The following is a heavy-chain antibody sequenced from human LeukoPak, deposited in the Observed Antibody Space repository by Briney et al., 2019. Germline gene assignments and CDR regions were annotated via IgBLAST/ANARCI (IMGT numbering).Heavy chain of an antibody. CDR2: ISGSGGSA. CDR1: GFTFSTYA. D-gene: IGHD1-26*01. J-gene: IGHJ4*02. V-gene: IGHV3-23*01. CDR3: AKRSSKVGEPMRLYFFDY. Sequence: GGSLRLSCAASGFTFSTYAMSWVRQAPGKGLEWVSTISGSGGSAFYADSVKGRFTMSRDNSKNTLYLQMNSLRAEDTAVYYCAKRSSKVGEPMRLYFFDYWGQGTLVTVSS.